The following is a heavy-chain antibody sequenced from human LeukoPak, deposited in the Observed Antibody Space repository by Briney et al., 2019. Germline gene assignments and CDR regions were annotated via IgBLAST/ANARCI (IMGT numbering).Heavy chain of an antibody. CDR3: AKDGQLYYYYMDV. CDR1: GFTFSNYA. Sequence: GSLRLSCAASGFTFSNYAMSWVRQAPGKGLEWVSGITGSGGGTNYADSVKGRFTISRDNSKNTLYLQMNSLRAEDTAAYYCAKDGQLYYYYMDVWGKGTTVTVSS. D-gene: IGHD1-1*01. V-gene: IGHV3-23*01. J-gene: IGHJ6*03. CDR2: ITGSGGGT.